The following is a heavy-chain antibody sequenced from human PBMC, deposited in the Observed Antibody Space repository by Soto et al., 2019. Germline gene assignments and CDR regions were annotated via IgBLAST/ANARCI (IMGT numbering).Heavy chain of an antibody. Sequence: ASVKVSCKASGYTFSTYGFSWVRQAPGQGLEWMGWIGSYNGDTTYAQNFQGRVTMTTDTSTTTSYMELRSLTFDDTAVYFCARDWRGAEGFDYWGQGTLVTVSS. D-gene: IGHD3-3*01. CDR3: ARDWRGAEGFDY. CDR2: IGSYNGDT. J-gene: IGHJ4*02. CDR1: GYTFSTYG. V-gene: IGHV1-18*01.